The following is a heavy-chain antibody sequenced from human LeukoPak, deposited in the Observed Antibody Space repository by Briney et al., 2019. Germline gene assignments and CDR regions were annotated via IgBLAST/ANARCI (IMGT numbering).Heavy chain of an antibody. D-gene: IGHD6-6*01. Sequence: ASVKVSCKASGYTFTGYYMHWVRQAPGHGIEWMGWINPNRGDTNYAQKFQGRVTTTRDTSLRTAYMQPSSVLSDGPALYYLARAREYSSSGDFVYWGQGTLVTVSS. J-gene: IGHJ4*02. CDR3: ARAREYSSSGDFVY. CDR2: INPNRGDT. CDR1: GYTFTGYY. V-gene: IGHV1-2*02.